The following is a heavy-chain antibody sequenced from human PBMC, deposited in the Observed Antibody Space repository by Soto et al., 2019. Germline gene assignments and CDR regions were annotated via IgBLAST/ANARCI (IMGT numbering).Heavy chain of an antibody. Sequence: GGSLRLSCAASGFTFSSYGMTFSSYAMSWVRQAPGKGLEWVSGVYDLDGTYYADSVRGRFTTSIDSSRTTVYLQMRDLRPEDTALYFCATWHLREHAYDIWGQGTMVTVSS. D-gene: IGHD5-12*01. V-gene: IGHV3-53*01. J-gene: IGHJ3*02. CDR1: GFTFSSYGMTFSSYA. CDR2: VYDLDGT. CDR3: ATWHLREHAYDI.